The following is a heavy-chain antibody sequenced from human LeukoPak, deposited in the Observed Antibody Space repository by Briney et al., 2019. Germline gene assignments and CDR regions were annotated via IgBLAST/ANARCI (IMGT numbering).Heavy chain of an antibody. Sequence: MGSGPTLVNPTQTLTLTCTFSGFSLSTRGVGVGWIRQPPGKALQWLALIYWDDDKRYSPSLKSRLTITKDTSKNQVVLAMTNMDPVDTATYYCAHSTTWEPPANLYYFDYWGQGTLVTVSS. J-gene: IGHJ4*02. CDR1: GFSLSTRGVG. CDR2: IYWDDDK. V-gene: IGHV2-5*02. CDR3: AHSTTWEPPANLYYFDY. D-gene: IGHD1-26*01.